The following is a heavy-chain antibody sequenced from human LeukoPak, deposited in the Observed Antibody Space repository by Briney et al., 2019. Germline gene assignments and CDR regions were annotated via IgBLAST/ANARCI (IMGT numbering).Heavy chain of an antibody. CDR2: ISGSGGST. CDR3: AKGPHHDFWSGYYHTS. D-gene: IGHD3-3*01. V-gene: IGHV3-23*01. CDR1: RITFSSYA. Sequence: GGSLSLSCAASRITFSSYAMSWVRQPPGKGLEWVSGISGSGGSTYYPDSVKRRFTISRDNSKRTLYLQMNSLRAADTAVYYCAKGPHHDFWSGYYHTSWGQGTLVTVSS. J-gene: IGHJ5*02.